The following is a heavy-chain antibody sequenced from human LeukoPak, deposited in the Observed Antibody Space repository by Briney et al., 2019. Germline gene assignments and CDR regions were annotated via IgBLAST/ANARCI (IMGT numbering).Heavy chain of an antibody. V-gene: IGHV4-59*01. CDR2: IYYSGST. J-gene: IGHJ3*02. CDR1: GGSISSYY. CDR3: AREIAGKYDAFDI. D-gene: IGHD6-13*01. Sequence: ASETPSLTCTVSGGSISSYYWSWIRQPPGKGLEWIGYIYYSGSTNYNPSLKSRVTISVDTSKNQFSLKLSSVTAADTAVYYCAREIAGKYDAFDIWGQGTMVTVSS.